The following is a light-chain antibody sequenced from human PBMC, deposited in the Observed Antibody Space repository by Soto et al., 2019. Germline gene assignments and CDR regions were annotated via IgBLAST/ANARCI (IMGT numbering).Light chain of an antibody. J-gene: IGKJ1*01. V-gene: IGKV3-15*01. Sequence: EIVLTQSPGTLSLSPGQIATLSCSASQSVSSGNLAWYQQKPGQAPRLLIYGASTRATGIPARFSGSGSGTEFTLTISSLQSEDFAVYYCQQYNNWPRTFGQGTKGDIK. CDR3: QQYNNWPRT. CDR2: GAS. CDR1: QSVSSGN.